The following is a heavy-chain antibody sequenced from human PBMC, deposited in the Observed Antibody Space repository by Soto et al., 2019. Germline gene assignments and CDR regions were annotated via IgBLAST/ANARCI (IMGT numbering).Heavy chain of an antibody. CDR1: GFVVSNVY. D-gene: IGHD3-10*01. CDR2: VYSGGDT. J-gene: IGHJ2*01. V-gene: IGHV3-53*02. CDR3: ALTTSWFDWYFDL. Sequence: EVQLVETGGALVQPGGSLRLSCAVSGFVVSNVYMSWVRQAPGERLEWISVVYSGGDTYYADSVKGRFTISRDNSKNTVYLQMSRLRPDDKAVYYCALTTSWFDWYFDLWGRGTLVTVSS.